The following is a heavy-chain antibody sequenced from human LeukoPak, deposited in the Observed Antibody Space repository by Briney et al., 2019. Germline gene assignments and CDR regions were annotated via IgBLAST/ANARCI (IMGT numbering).Heavy chain of an antibody. CDR1: GYTFTGYY. V-gene: IGHV1-2*02. Sequence: GASVKVSCKASGYTFTGYYMHWVRQAPGQGLEWMGWINPNSGGTNYAQKFQGRVTMTRDTSISTAYMELSSVTAADTAVYYCARGGITIFGVVTTLDYWGQGTLVTVSS. J-gene: IGHJ4*02. CDR2: INPNSGGT. CDR3: ARGGITIFGVVTTLDY. D-gene: IGHD3-3*01.